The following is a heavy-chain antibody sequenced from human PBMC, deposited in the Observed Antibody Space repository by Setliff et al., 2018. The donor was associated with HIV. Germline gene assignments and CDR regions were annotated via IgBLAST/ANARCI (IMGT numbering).Heavy chain of an antibody. D-gene: IGHD2-8*01. CDR2: IIPNSAGT. CDR1: GYTFTGYY. CDR3: ATKVYCTNGVCLDAFDI. V-gene: IGHV1-2*06. J-gene: IGHJ3*02. Sequence: ASVKVSCKASGYTFTGYYMHWVRQAPGQGLEWMGRIIPNSAGTNYAQKFQGRVTMTRHTSISTAYMELSRLRSDDTAVYYCATKVYCTNGVCLDAFDIWGQGTMVTVSS.